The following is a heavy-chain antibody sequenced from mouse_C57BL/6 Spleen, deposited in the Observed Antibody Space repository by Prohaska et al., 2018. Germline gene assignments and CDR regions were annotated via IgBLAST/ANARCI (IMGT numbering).Heavy chain of an antibody. Sequence: RTYWMHWVKQRPGQGLEWIGNINPSNGGTNYNEKFKSKATLTVDKSSSTAYMQLSSLTSEDCAVYYCARFSSWGFAYWGQGALVTVSA. D-gene: IGHD1-1*01. CDR2: INPSNGGT. V-gene: IGHV1-53*01. CDR3: ARFSSWGFAY. CDR1: RTYW. J-gene: IGHJ3*01.